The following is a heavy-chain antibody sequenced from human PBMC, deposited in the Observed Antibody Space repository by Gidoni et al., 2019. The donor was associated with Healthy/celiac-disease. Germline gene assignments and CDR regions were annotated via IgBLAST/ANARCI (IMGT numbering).Heavy chain of an antibody. J-gene: IGHJ6*02. CDR3: ARPWRMVRGVISARGYYYGMDV. V-gene: IGHV1-69*01. CDR2: IIPIFGTA. Sequence: QVQLVQSGAEVKKPGSSVKVSCKASGGTFSSYAISCVRQAPGQGLEWMGGIIPIFGTANYAQKFQGRVTITADESTSTADMELSSLRSEDTAVYYCARPWRMVRGVISARGYYYGMDVWGQGTTVTVSS. D-gene: IGHD3-10*01. CDR1: GGTFSSYA.